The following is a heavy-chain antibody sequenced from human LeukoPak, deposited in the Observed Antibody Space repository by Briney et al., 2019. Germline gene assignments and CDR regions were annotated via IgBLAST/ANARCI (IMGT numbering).Heavy chain of an antibody. CDR2: INPNSGGT. J-gene: IGHJ4*02. CDR1: GYTFTGYY. D-gene: IGHD5-12*01. V-gene: IGHV1-2*02. CDR3: ARAGFREWLRKPFDY. Sequence: GASVKVSCKASGYTFTGYYMHWVRQAPGQGLEWMGWINPNSGGTNYAQKFQGRVTMTRDTSISTAYRELSRLRSDDTAVYYCARAGFREWLRKPFDYWGQGTLVTVSS.